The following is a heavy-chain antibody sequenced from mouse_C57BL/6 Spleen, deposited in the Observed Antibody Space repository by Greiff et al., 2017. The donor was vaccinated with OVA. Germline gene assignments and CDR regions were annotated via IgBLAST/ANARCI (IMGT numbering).Heavy chain of an antibody. J-gene: IGHJ2*01. Sequence: QVQLQQSGPELVKPGASVKISCKASGYAFSSSWMNWVKQRPGKGLEWIGRIYPGDGDTNYNGKFKGKATLTADKSSSTAYMQLSSLTSEDSAVYFCARGGGSRYWGQGTTLTVSS. CDR1: GYAFSSSW. CDR3: ARGGGSRY. CDR2: IYPGDGDT. D-gene: IGHD1-1*01. V-gene: IGHV1-82*01.